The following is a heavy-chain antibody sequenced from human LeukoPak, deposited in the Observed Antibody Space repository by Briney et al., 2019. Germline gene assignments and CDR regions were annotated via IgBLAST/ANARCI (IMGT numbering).Heavy chain of an antibody. CDR2: IYPRDGST. Sequence: ASVTVSCMASGYTFTNNYLHWGRQAPGQGLEWMGMIYPRDGSTSYAQNFQGRVTVTRDTSTTTVHMELRSLRSEDTAVYYCARDQEGFDYWGQGTVVTVSS. J-gene: IGHJ4*02. V-gene: IGHV1-46*01. CDR3: ARDQEGFDY. CDR1: GYTFTNNY.